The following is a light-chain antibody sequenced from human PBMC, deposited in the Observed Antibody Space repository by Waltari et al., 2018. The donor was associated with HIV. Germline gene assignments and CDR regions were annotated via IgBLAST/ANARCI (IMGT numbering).Light chain of an antibody. CDR3: QSSDIRLHGLWV. Sequence: QSLLTQPPSVSATPGQRITISCTGNKSNIGAGHDVHWYRQLPGTAPKLLIFANSKRPSGVPDRISGSKSTASASLAITGLQAEDEGYYDCQSSDIRLHGLWVFGGGTKVTVL. V-gene: IGLV1-40*01. CDR2: ANS. CDR1: KSNIGAGHD. J-gene: IGLJ3*02.